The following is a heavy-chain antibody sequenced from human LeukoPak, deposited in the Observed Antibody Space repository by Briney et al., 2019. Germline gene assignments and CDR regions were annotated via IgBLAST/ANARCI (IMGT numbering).Heavy chain of an antibody. CDR1: GFTFNNYA. CDR2: ISGGGGST. D-gene: IGHD6-19*01. CDR3: AKRLYSSGWGPFDY. J-gene: IGHJ4*02. V-gene: IGHV3-23*01. Sequence: GGSLRLSCAASGFTFNNYAMNWVRQAPGKGLEWVSAISGGGGSTYYADSVKGRFTISRDNSKNTLYLQMNSLRAEDTAVYYCAKRLYSSGWGPFDYWGQGTLVTVSS.